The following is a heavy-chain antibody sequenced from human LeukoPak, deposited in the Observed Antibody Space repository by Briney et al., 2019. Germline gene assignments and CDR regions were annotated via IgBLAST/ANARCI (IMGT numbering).Heavy chain of an antibody. D-gene: IGHD3-3*01. CDR3: ARVTIFGVYLDY. CDR2: INPNSGGT. CDR1: GYTFTGYY. J-gene: IGHJ4*02. V-gene: IGHV1-2*02. Sequence: GASVKVSCKASGYTFTGYYMHWVRQAPGQGLEWMGWINPNSGGTNYAQKLQGRVTMTTDTSTSTAYMELRSLRSDDTAVYYCARVTIFGVYLDYWGQGTLVTVSS.